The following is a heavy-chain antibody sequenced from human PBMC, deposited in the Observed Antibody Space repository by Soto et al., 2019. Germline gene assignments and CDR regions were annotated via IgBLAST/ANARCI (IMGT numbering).Heavy chain of an antibody. CDR2: IYYSGST. Sequence: SETLSLTCTVSGGSISSSSYYWGWIRQPPGKGLEWIGSIYYSGSTYYNPSLKSRVTISVDTSKNQFSLKLSSVTAADTAVYYCARHPADLRYFDWLPHQDAFDIWGQGTMVTVSS. D-gene: IGHD3-9*01. CDR1: GGSISSSSYY. J-gene: IGHJ3*02. V-gene: IGHV4-39*01. CDR3: ARHPADLRYFDWLPHQDAFDI.